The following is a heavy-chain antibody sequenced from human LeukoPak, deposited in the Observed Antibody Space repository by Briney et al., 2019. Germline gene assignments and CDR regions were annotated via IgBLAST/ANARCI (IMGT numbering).Heavy chain of an antibody. CDR1: GGSISSGGYY. CDR2: IYYSGST. CDR3: ARERHRGGLDY. V-gene: IGHV4-31*03. D-gene: IGHD3-10*01. J-gene: IGHJ4*02. Sequence: ASETLSLTCTVSGGSISSGGYYWSWIRQHPGKGLEWIGYIYYSGSTYYNPSLKSRVTISVDTSKNQFSLKLSSVTAADTAVYYCARERHRGGLDYWGQGTLVTVSS.